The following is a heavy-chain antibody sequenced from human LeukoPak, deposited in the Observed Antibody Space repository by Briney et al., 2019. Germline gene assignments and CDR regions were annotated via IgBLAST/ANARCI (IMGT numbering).Heavy chain of an antibody. CDR1: GFTFSSYA. Sequence: GGSLRLSCAASGFTFSSYAMSWVRQAPGKGLEWVSSVSGSGGYTYYAGSVKGRFTISRDNSENTLYLKMNSLRAEDTAIYYCAKDRPNYYDSSGHYYRRDGDYWGQGTLVTVSS. V-gene: IGHV3-23*01. CDR2: VSGSGGYT. J-gene: IGHJ4*02. CDR3: AKDRPNYYDSSGHYYRRDGDY. D-gene: IGHD3-22*01.